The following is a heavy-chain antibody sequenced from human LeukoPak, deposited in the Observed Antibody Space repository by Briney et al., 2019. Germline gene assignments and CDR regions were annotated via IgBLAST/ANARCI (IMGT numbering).Heavy chain of an antibody. CDR3: ARIRRGYCSGGSCYSGWFDP. V-gene: IGHV2-70*11. J-gene: IGHJ5*02. Sequence: SGPTLVNPTQTLTLTCTFSGFSLSASGMCVSWIRQPPGKALEWLARTDWDDDKYYSTSLKTRLSISKATSQNPVVLTMTNMDPVDTATYYCARIRRGYCSGGSCYSGWFDPWGQGTLVTVSS. D-gene: IGHD2-15*01. CDR1: GFSLSASGMC. CDR2: TDWDDDK.